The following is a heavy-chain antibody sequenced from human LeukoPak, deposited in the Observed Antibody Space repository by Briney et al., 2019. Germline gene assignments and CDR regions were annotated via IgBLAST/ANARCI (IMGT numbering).Heavy chain of an antibody. V-gene: IGHV3-30*03. Sequence: GGSLRLSCAASGFTFSSYGMHWVRQAPGKGLEWVAVISYDGSNKYYADSVKGRFTISRGNSKNTLYLQMNSLRAEDTAVYYCARPRVPYSSGWSRFDYWGQGTLITVSS. D-gene: IGHD6-19*01. CDR2: ISYDGSNK. CDR1: GFTFSSYG. J-gene: IGHJ4*02. CDR3: ARPRVPYSSGWSRFDY.